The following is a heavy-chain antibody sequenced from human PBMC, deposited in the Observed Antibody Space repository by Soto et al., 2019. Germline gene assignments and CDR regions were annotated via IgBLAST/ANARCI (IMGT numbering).Heavy chain of an antibody. CDR1: GDTFSSYS. J-gene: IGHJ6*03. CDR3: ARGVWITRGGINYYFYYMDV. CDR2: IIPILNIT. V-gene: IGHV1-69*02. D-gene: IGHD3-16*01. Sequence: QVQLVQSGAEVKKPGSSMKVSCEASGDTFSSYSFNWVRQAPGQGPEWMGRIIPILNITNYAQNFQGRVTITADKSTSTVYMELSSLRSDDSAIYYCARGVWITRGGINYYFYYMDVWGKGTTVTVSS.